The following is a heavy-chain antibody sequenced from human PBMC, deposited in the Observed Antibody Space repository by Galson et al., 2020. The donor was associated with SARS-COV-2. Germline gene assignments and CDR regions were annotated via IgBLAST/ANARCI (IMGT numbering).Heavy chain of an antibody. V-gene: IGHV1-2*02. CDR3: ARMAYDYVWGSSRYTGSGMDV. Sequence: ASVKVSCKASGYTFAAYSLHWVRQAPGQGLEWVGWINPNSGATNYSQKFWGRVTMTRDLSISTTYLELSSLRFDDAAIYYCARMAYDYVWGSSRYTGSGMDVWGQGTTVTVSS. CDR1: GYTFAAYS. J-gene: IGHJ6*02. CDR2: INPNSGAT. D-gene: IGHD3-16*02.